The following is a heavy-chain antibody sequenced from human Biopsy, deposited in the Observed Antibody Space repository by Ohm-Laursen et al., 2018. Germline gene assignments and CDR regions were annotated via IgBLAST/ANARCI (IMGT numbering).Heavy chain of an antibody. CDR3: ARGMRSSGWPYFDS. CDR2: IYDRGSTA. V-gene: IGHV4-61*01. Sequence: SETLSLTCTVSGDSVSSGSFYWTWIRQPPGQGLEYIGYIYDRGSTANYNPSLESRVTMSVDMPKNQFPLKLSPVTAADTAIYYCARGMRSSGWPYFDSWGQGTLVTVSS. J-gene: IGHJ4*02. CDR1: GDSVSSGSFY. D-gene: IGHD6-19*01.